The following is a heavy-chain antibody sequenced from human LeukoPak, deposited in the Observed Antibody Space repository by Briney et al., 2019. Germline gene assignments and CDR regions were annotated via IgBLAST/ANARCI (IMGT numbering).Heavy chain of an antibody. CDR1: GFTFSSYW. CDR3: ATGASGRYCSDTKCYF. J-gene: IGHJ4*02. Sequence: GGSLRLSCAASGFTFSSYWMSWVRQAPGKGLERVSSLNARGDDTYYADSVRGRFTISRDNSKSTLYVQMNSLRAEDTAVYYCATGASGRYCSDTKCYFWGQGTLVTVSS. CDR2: LNARGDDT. V-gene: IGHV3-23*01. D-gene: IGHD2-15*01.